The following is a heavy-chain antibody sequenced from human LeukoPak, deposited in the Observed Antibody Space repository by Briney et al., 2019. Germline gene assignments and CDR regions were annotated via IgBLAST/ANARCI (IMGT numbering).Heavy chain of an antibody. CDR3: TLIFGVVNTPF. V-gene: IGHV3-73*01. CDR1: GFTFSGSA. D-gene: IGHD3-3*01. Sequence: GGSLRLSCAASGFTFSGSAMHWVRQASGKGLEWVGRIRSKANSYATAYAASVKGRFTISRDDSKNTAYLQMNSLKTEDTAVYYCTLIFGVVNTPFGGQGTLVTVSS. CDR2: IRSKANSYAT. J-gene: IGHJ4*02.